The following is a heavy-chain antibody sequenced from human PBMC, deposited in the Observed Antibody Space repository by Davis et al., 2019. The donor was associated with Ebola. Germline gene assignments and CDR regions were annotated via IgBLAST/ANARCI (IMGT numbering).Heavy chain of an antibody. V-gene: IGHV4-39*01. CDR2: IYYSGST. D-gene: IGHD4-17*01. CDR3: ARGPTVTLFDY. J-gene: IGHJ4*02. Sequence: WVRQAPGKGLEWIGTIYYSGSTYYNPSLKSRVTISVDTSKNQFSLKLSSVTAADTAVYYCARGPTVTLFDYWGQGTLVTVSS.